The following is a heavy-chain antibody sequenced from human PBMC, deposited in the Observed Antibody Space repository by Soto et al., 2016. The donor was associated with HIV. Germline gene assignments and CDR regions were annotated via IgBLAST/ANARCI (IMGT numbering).Heavy chain of an antibody. Sequence: QVQLVESGGGLVKPGGSLRLSCAASGFTFRDYYMSWIRQAPGKGLEWVSYISTSSTYTNYADSVKGRFTISRDNAKNSLYLQMRTLRAEDTAVYYCARDYPTIRPYWGQGTLVTVSS. CDR1: GFTFRDYY. V-gene: IGHV3-11*05. CDR2: ISTSSTYT. CDR3: ARDYPTIRPY. D-gene: IGHD2-2*01. J-gene: IGHJ4*02.